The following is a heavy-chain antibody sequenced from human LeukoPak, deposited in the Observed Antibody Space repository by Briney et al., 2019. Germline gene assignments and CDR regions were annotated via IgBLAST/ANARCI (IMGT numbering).Heavy chain of an antibody. V-gene: IGHV1-8*03. J-gene: IGHJ1*01. Sequence: GASVKVSCKASGGTFSSYAISWVRQAPGQGLEWMGWMNPNSGDRGYAQKFQGRVTITRNTSISTAYMELSSLRSDDTAVYYCARSDLGYFDASPFAEYFQHWGQGTLVTVSS. CDR3: ARSDLGYFDASPFAEYFQH. D-gene: IGHD3-9*01. CDR2: MNPNSGDR. CDR1: GGTFSSYA.